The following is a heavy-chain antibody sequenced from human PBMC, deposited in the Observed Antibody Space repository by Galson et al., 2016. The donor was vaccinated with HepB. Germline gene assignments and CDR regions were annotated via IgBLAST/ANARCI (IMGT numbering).Heavy chain of an antibody. D-gene: IGHD2-2*01. CDR3: ARQLGYCSSTSCYQGAFQY. CDR2: INPNSGGT. J-gene: IGHJ1*01. V-gene: IGHV1-2*02. CDR1: AYTFTDYY. Sequence: SCKGSAYTFTDYYLHWVRLAPGQGLEWMGWINPNSGGTNYAQKFQGRVTMTRDTSISTAYMELSRLRSDDAAVYYCARQLGYCSSTSCYQGAFQYWGQGTLVTVSS.